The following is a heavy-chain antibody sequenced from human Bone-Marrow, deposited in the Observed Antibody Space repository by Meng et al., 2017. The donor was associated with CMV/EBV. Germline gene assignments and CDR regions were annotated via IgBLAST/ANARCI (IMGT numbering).Heavy chain of an antibody. CDR3: ARIVGATLYYYCGMDV. CDR2: IYYSGST. D-gene: IGHD1-26*01. Sequence: SETLSLTCTVSGGSISSYYWSWIRQPPGKGLEWIGYIYYSGSTNYNPSLKSRVTISVDTSKNQFSLKLSSVTAADTAVYYCARIVGATLYYYCGMDVWGQGTTVTVSS. CDR1: GGSISSYY. J-gene: IGHJ6*02. V-gene: IGHV4-59*12.